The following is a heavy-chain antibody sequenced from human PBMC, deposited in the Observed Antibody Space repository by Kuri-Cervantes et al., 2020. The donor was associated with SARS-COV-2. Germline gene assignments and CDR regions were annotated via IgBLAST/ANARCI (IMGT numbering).Heavy chain of an antibody. J-gene: IGHJ4*02. CDR1: GFTFDDYG. V-gene: IGHV3-20*04. CDR2: INWNGGST. D-gene: IGHD4-17*01. CDR3: ARGDRYGDYQTFDY. Sequence: GGSLRLSCAASGFTFDDYGMSWVRQAPGKGLEWVSGINWNGGSTGYADSVKGRITISRDNAKNSLYLQMNSLRAEDTALYYCARGDRYGDYQTFDYWGQGTLVTVSS.